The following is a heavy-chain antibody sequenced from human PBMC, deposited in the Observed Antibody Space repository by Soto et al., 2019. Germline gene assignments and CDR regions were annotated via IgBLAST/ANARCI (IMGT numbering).Heavy chain of an antibody. Sequence: QVQLVQSGAEVKKPAASVKVSCKASGYTFTTYGISWVRQAPGQGLEWMGWISTYNGNTYYTQKLQGRVTMTTDTSTNTAYMELTSLKSDDTAVYYCAREYCANGVCYLPDYWGQGTLVTVSS. CDR1: GYTFTTYG. CDR2: ISTYNGNT. V-gene: IGHV1-18*01. J-gene: IGHJ4*02. D-gene: IGHD2-8*01. CDR3: AREYCANGVCYLPDY.